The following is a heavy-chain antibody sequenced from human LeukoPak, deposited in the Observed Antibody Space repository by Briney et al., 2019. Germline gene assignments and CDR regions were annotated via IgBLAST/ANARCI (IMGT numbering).Heavy chain of an antibody. CDR1: GFTFSTYS. D-gene: IGHD6-19*01. V-gene: IGHV3-48*01. J-gene: IGHJ4*02. CDR2: ISSRSTTI. CDR3: AREEVAGRGFDY. Sequence: GGSLRLSCAASGFTFSTYSMTWVRQAPGKGLEWVSYISSRSTTIYYADSMRGRFTISRDDAKNSLYLQMNSLRVEDTALYYCAREEVAGRGFDYWGQGTLVTVSS.